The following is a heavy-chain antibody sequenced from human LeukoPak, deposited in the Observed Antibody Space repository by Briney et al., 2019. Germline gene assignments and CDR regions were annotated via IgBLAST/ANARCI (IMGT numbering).Heavy chain of an antibody. D-gene: IGHD1-26*01. Sequence: PSDTLSLTCTVSGGSISNYDWSWIRQPPGQGLEWIGYIYYSGSTNYNPTNYNPSLRSRVTISVDTSKNQFSLRLNSVTAADTAVYYCARGSWGENAFDIWGQGTMVTVSS. CDR1: GGSISNYD. V-gene: IGHV4-59*07. CDR2: IYYSGSTNYNPT. J-gene: IGHJ3*02. CDR3: ARGSWGENAFDI.